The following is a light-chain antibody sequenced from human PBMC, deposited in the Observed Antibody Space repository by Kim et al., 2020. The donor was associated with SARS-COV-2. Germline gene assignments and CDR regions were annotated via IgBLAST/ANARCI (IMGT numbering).Light chain of an antibody. CDR2: LNSDGSH. Sequence: SVKLTCTLSSGHSSYAIAWHQQQPGKGPRYLMKLNSDGSHSKGDGIPDRFSGSSSGAERYLTISRLQSEDEADYYCQTWGTGIVVFGGGTQLTVL. J-gene: IGLJ2*01. CDR1: SGHSSYA. V-gene: IGLV4-69*01. CDR3: QTWGTGIVV.